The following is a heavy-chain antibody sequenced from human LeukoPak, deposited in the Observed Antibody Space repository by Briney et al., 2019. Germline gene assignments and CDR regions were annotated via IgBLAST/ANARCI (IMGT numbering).Heavy chain of an antibody. D-gene: IGHD6-19*01. CDR2: IYYSGST. CDR1: GGSISSYY. Sequence: SETLPLTCTVSGGSISSYYWSWIRQPPGKGLEWIGYIYYSGSTNYNPSLKSRVTISVDTSKNPFSLKLSSVTAADTAVYYCARSEVAVAGQYDYWGQGTLVTVSS. CDR3: ARSEVAVAGQYDY. V-gene: IGHV4-59*01. J-gene: IGHJ4*02.